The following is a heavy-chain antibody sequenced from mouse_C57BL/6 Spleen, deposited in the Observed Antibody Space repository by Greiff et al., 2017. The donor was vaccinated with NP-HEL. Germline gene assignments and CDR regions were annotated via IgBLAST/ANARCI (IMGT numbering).Heavy chain of an antibody. CDR2: IYPGDGDT. D-gene: IGHD1-1*01. Sequence: QVQLQQSGAELVKPGASVKISCKASGYAFSSYWMNWVKQRPGKGLEWIGQIYPGDGDTNYNGKFKGKATLTADKSSSTAYMQLSSLTSEDSAVYVCARGSQGGYYYGSNAYWYFDVWGTGTTVTVSS. J-gene: IGHJ1*03. CDR3: ARGSQGGYYYGSNAYWYFDV. CDR1: GYAFSSYW. V-gene: IGHV1-80*01.